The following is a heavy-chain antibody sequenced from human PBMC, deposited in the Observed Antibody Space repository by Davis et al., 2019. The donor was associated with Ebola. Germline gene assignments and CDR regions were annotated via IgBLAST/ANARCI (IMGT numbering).Heavy chain of an antibody. V-gene: IGHV3-23*01. Sequence: GESLKISCAAAGFSFTTYSMSWVRQAPGQGLEWVSAISGSGGSTYYADSVKGRFTISRDNSKNTLYLQMNSLRAEDTAVYYCAKDNYDFWSGYTHWGQGTLVTVSS. D-gene: IGHD3-3*01. CDR3: AKDNYDFWSGYTH. CDR1: GFSFTTYS. CDR2: ISGSGGST. J-gene: IGHJ4*02.